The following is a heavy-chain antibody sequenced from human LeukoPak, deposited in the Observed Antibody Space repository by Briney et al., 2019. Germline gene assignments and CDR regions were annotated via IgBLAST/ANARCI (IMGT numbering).Heavy chain of an antibody. V-gene: IGHV1-69*05. CDR1: GGTFSSYA. D-gene: IGHD3-3*01. Sequence: GASVKVSCKASGGTFSSYAISWVRQAPGQGLEWMGGIIPIFGTANYAQKFQGRVTITTDESTSTAYMELSSLRSEDTAVYYCARASHYDFWSGYPCCGFDYWGQGTLVTVSS. J-gene: IGHJ4*02. CDR2: IIPIFGTA. CDR3: ARASHYDFWSGYPCCGFDY.